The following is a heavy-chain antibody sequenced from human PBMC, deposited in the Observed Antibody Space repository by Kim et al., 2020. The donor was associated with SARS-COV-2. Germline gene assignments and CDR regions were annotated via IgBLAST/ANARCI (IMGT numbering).Heavy chain of an antibody. J-gene: IGHJ4*02. D-gene: IGHD3-10*01. CDR3: VKDGRGD. CDR2: ISGDAYTT. Sequence: GGSLRLSCAASGFISDDYAMHWVRHAPGKGLEWVSFISGDAYTTNYTDSVRGRFTISRDNRKNSLFLQMDSLRIEDTAFYYCVKDGRGDWGQGTRVTVSS. CDR1: GFISDDYA. V-gene: IGHV3-43*02.